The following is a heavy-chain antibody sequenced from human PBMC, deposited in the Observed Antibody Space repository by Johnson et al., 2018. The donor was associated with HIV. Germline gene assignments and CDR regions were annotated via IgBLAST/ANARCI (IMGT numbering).Heavy chain of an antibody. V-gene: IGHV3-66*01. CDR3: ASSYSESDAFDI. J-gene: IGHJ3*02. Sequence: MQLVESGGGLVQPGGSLRLSCAASGFTVSDNYLSWVRQAPGKGLEWVSVIYTGGSTYYADSVTGRFTISRDNSKNTLYLQMNSLRVEDTAVYYCASSYSESDAFDIWGQGTMVTVSS. D-gene: IGHD3-10*01. CDR1: GFTVSDNY. CDR2: IYTGGST.